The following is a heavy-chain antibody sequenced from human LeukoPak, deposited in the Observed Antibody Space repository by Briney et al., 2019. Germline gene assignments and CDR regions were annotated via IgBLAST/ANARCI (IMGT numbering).Heavy chain of an antibody. D-gene: IGHD2-2*01. J-gene: IGHJ4*02. CDR3: ARELGYCSSTSCYPDY. Sequence: SETLSLTCTVSGGSLSSGDYYWSWIRQPPGKGLEWIGYIYYSGSTYYNPSLKSRVTISVDTSKNQFSLKLSSVTAADTAVYYCARELGYCSSTSCYPDYWAREPWSPSPQ. V-gene: IGHV4-30-4*08. CDR2: IYYSGST. CDR1: GGSLSSGDYY.